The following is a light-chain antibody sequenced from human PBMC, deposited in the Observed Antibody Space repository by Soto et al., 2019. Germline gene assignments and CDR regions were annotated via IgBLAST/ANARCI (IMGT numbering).Light chain of an antibody. CDR1: QSVSNN. CDR2: AAS. CDR3: QQYDNWPSIT. Sequence: VVMTQSPATLSVSPGERAVLSCRASQSVSNNLAWYQQKPGQAPRLLIYAASTRATGVPVRFSGSGSGTEFTLTISSLQSEDFAIYYCQQYDNWPSITFGQGTRLEIK. J-gene: IGKJ5*01. V-gene: IGKV3-15*01.